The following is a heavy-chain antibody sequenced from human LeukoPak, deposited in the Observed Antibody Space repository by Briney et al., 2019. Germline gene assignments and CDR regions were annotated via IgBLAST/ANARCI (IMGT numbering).Heavy chain of an antibody. CDR2: ISAYNGNT. J-gene: IGHJ6*02. V-gene: IGHV1-18*01. D-gene: IGHD6-13*01. CDR3: ARESSSSWYGPNFYYYYYYGMDV. CDR1: GYTFTSYG. Sequence: ASVKVSCKASGYTFTSYGISWVRQAPGQGLEWMGWISAYNGNTNYAQKLQGRVTMTTDTSTSTAYMELRSLRSDDTAVYYCARESSSSWYGPNFYYYYYYGMDVWGQGTTVTVSS.